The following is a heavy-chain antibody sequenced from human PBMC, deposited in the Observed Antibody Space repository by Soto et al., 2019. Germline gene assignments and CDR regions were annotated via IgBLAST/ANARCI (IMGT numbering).Heavy chain of an antibody. D-gene: IGHD1-7*01. Sequence: TLSPAFTVSGGSFTSHNWLTWVRQPPGQGLEWIGEIYRTGSTNYNPSLKSRVTISLDKSENQFSLKVTSLTAADTAVYYCASRDPGTSVDYWGQGTLVTVSS. V-gene: IGHV4-4*02. J-gene: IGHJ4*02. CDR1: GGSFTSHNW. CDR2: IYRTGST. CDR3: ASRDPGTSVDY.